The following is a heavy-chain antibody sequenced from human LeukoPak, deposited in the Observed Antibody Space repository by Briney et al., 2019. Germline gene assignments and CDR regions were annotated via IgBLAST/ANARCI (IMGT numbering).Heavy chain of an antibody. Sequence: PVASVKVSCKASGYTFITYGIHWVRQAPGQRLEWMGWINAGNGITKYSQKFQGRVTFTRDTSASTAHMELSSLIFEDTAVYYCARDEQWLGLWFDPWGQGTLVTVSS. J-gene: IGHJ5*02. CDR1: GYTFITYG. D-gene: IGHD6-19*01. CDR3: ARDEQWLGLWFDP. V-gene: IGHV1-3*01. CDR2: INAGNGIT.